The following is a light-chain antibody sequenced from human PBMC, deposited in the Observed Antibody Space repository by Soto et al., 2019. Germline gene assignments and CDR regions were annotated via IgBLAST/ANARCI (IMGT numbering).Light chain of an antibody. Sequence: DIQMTQSPSTLSASVGDRVKITCRASQSISTWLAWYQQKPGKAPKALIYEASSLEIGVPSRFSGSGSGTEFTLTISSLQPDDFATYYCQHYNSFPYTFGQGTNLEIK. CDR3: QHYNSFPYT. J-gene: IGKJ2*01. CDR1: QSISTW. CDR2: EAS. V-gene: IGKV1-5*03.